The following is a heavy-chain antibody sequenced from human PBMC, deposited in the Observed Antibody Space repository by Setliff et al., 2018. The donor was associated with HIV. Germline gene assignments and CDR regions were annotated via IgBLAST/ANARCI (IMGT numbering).Heavy chain of an antibody. CDR1: GFTFSSYG. CDR2: IQYDGSNK. D-gene: IGHD3-22*01. Sequence: GGSLRLSCAASGFTFSSYGMHWVRQAPGKGLEWVSFIQYDGSNKYYAESVKGRFTISRDSSKNTVYLEMNSLRVEDTAVYYCARAWCNSSGSFDYWGQGTLVTVSS. V-gene: IGHV3-30*02. CDR3: ARAWCNSSGSFDY. J-gene: IGHJ4*02.